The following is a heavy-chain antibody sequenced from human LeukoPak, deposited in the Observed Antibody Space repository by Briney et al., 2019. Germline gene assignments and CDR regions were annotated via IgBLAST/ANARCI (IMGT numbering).Heavy chain of an antibody. J-gene: IGHJ4*02. CDR1: GGSFSGYC. D-gene: IGHD5-12*01. V-gene: IGHV4-34*01. CDR2: INHSGST. CDR3: ARTVATIGGTAVAHEFDY. Sequence: SETLSLTCAVYGGSFSGYCWSWIRQPPGKGLEWIGEINHSGSTNYNPSLKSRVTISVDTSKNQFSLKLSSVTAADTAVYYCARTVATIGGTAVAHEFDYWGQGTLVTVSS.